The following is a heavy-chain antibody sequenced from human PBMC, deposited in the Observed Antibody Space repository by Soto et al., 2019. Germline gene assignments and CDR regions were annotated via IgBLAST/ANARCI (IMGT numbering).Heavy chain of an antibody. J-gene: IGHJ4*02. V-gene: IGHV3-48*01. CDR2: ISSSSSTI. CDR1: GFTFSSYS. Sequence: PGGSLRLSCAASGFTFSSYSMNWVRQAPGKGLEWVSYISSSSSTIYYADSVKGRFTISRDNAKNSLYLQMNSLRAEDTAVYYCARDGYDSSGYYPNFDYWGQGTLVTVSS. D-gene: IGHD3-22*01. CDR3: ARDGYDSSGYYPNFDY.